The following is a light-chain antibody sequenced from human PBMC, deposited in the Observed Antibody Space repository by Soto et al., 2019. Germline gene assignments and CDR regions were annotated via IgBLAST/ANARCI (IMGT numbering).Light chain of an antibody. J-gene: IGLJ2*01. CDR1: SSDVGGYNY. Sequence: QSALTQPASVSGSPGQSITISCTGTSSDVGGYNYVSWYQQHPGKAPKLMIYDVSNRPSGVSNRFSGSKSGNTASLTISGLQAEDEADYYCSSYTSSSTVVFGGGTQLT. CDR2: DVS. CDR3: SSYTSSSTVV. V-gene: IGLV2-14*01.